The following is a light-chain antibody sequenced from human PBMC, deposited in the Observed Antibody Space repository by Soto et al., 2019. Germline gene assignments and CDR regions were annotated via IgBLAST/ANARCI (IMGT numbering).Light chain of an antibody. J-gene: IGKJ5*01. CDR2: RAS. CDR1: QILVYSDGNSY. Sequence: DVVITQSPLSLPVTLVHPASISCRSSQILVYSDGNSYLSWFQQRPGQSPRRLIYRASNRDSGVPDRFSGSGSGTDFTLKISRVEVEDVGVYYCMQGKYWPPITFGQGTRLEIK. V-gene: IGKV2-30*01. CDR3: MQGKYWPPIT.